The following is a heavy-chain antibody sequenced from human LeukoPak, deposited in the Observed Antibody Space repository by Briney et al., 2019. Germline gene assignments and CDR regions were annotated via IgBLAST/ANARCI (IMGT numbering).Heavy chain of an antibody. CDR3: VRDGSYYDSTGYYYLY. J-gene: IGHJ4*02. CDR2: ITPMFGTA. V-gene: IGHV1-69*13. Sequence: SVMVSCKASGGTFSNHAISWVRQAPGQGLEWMGGITPMFGTANYAQKFKGRVTITADESTNTAYMELSSLRSEDTAVFYCVRDGSYYDSTGYYYLYWGQGTLVTVSS. D-gene: IGHD3-22*01. CDR1: GGTFSNHA.